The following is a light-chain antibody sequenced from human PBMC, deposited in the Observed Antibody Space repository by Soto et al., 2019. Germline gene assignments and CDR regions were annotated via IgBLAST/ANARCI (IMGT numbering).Light chain of an antibody. CDR1: SGSVASNY. Sequence: NFMLTQPHSVSESPGKTVIISCTRSSGSVASNYVQWYQQRPGSAPTTVIYEDNQRPSGVPDRFSGSIDSSSNSASLTISGLKTEDEADYYCQSYDSNNHGVFGGGTKLTVL. CDR2: EDN. CDR3: QSYDSNNHGV. V-gene: IGLV6-57*03. J-gene: IGLJ2*01.